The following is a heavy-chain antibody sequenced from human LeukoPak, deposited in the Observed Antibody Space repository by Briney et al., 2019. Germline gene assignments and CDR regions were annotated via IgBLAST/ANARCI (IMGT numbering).Heavy chain of an antibody. Sequence: TGGPLRLSCAASGFTFSSYAMSWVRQAPGKGLEWVSSISGSGGSTDYADSVKGRFTISRDNSRSALYLQMNTLRVEDSAIYYCGRDWKLDYWGQGTLVTVSS. D-gene: IGHD1-1*01. CDR3: GRDWKLDY. J-gene: IGHJ4*02. CDR1: GFTFSSYA. CDR2: ISGSGGST. V-gene: IGHV3-23*01.